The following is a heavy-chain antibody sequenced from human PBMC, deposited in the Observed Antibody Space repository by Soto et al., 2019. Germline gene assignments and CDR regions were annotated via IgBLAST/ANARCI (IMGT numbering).Heavy chain of an antibody. CDR1: GGSISSGGYY. Sequence: PSETLSLTCTVSGGSISSGGYYWSWIRQHPGKGLEWIGYIYYSGSTYYNPSLKSRVTISVDTSKNQFSLKLSSVTAADTAVYYCARGDLGYCSSTSCYVRGDDYYYYGMDVWGQGTTVTVSS. V-gene: IGHV4-31*03. CDR3: ARGDLGYCSSTSCYVRGDDYYYYGMDV. CDR2: IYYSGST. D-gene: IGHD2-2*01. J-gene: IGHJ6*02.